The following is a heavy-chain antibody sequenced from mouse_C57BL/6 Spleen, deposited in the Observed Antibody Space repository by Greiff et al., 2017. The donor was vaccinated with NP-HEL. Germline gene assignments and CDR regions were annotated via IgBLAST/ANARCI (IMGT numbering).Heavy chain of an antibody. CDR1: GYTFTDYY. V-gene: IGHV1-26*01. J-gene: IGHJ2*01. D-gene: IGHD3-1*01. CDR3: ARGGYNFDD. Sequence: VQLQQSGPELVKPGASVKISCKASGYTFTDYYMHWVKQSHGKSLEWIGDINPNNGGTSYNQKFKGKATLTVDKSSSTAYMELRSLTSEDSAVYYCARGGYNFDDWGQGTTLTVSS. CDR2: INPNNGGT.